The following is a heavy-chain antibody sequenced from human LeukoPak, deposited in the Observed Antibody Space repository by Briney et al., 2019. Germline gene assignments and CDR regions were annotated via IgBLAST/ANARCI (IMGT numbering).Heavy chain of an antibody. CDR3: ARFCTSSSCYYFDY. Sequence: PSETLSLTCTVSSGSISSSSYYWAWIRQPPGKGLEWIAYIYYSGSTNYNPSLKSRVTMSVDTSKNQFSLKLRSVTAADTAVYYCARFCTSSSCYYFDYWGQGARVTVSS. J-gene: IGHJ4*02. CDR2: IYYSGST. CDR1: SGSISSSSYY. D-gene: IGHD2-2*01. V-gene: IGHV4-61*05.